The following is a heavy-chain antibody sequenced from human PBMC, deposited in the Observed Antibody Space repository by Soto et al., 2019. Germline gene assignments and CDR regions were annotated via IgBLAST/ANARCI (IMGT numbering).Heavy chain of an antibody. CDR2: IYYSGST. CDR1: GGSISSYY. CDR3: AAESRWQLDY. J-gene: IGHJ4*02. Sequence: PSETLSLTCTVSGGSISSYYWSWIRQPPGKGLEWIGYIYYSGSTNYNPSLKSRVTITRDKSTSTAYMELRSLRSEDTAVYYCAAESRWQLDYWGQGTLVTVSS. D-gene: IGHD2-15*01. V-gene: IGHV4-59*12.